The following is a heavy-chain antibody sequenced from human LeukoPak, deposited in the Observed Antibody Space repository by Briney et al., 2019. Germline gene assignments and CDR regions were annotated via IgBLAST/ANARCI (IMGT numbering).Heavy chain of an antibody. CDR2: IYPGDSDT. CDR1: GYSFTSYW. V-gene: IGHV5-51*01. D-gene: IGHD6-19*01. CDR3: ARPQQWLAPSDAFDI. J-gene: IGHJ3*02. Sequence: GESLKISCKGSGYSFTSYWIGWVRQMPGKGLEWMGIIYPGDSDTRYRPSFQGQVTISADKSISTAYLQWSSLKASDTAMYYCARPQQWLAPSDAFDIWGQGTMVTVSS.